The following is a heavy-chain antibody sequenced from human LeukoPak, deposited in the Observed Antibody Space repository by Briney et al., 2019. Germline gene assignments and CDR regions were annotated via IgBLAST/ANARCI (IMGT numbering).Heavy chain of an antibody. J-gene: IGHJ4*02. CDR3: ARVPPGGDYGEYYFDY. Sequence: GGSLRLSCAASGFTFSRHWMHWVRQAPGKGLVWVSRINSDGSSTSYADSVKGRFTISRDNAKNSLYLQMNSLRAEDTAVYYCARVPPGGDYGEYYFDYWGQGTLVTVSS. CDR2: INSDGSST. V-gene: IGHV3-74*01. D-gene: IGHD4-17*01. CDR1: GFTFSRHW.